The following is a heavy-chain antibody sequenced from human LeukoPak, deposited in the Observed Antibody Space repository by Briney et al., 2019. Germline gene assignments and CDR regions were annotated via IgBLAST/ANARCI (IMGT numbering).Heavy chain of an antibody. V-gene: IGHV4-34*01. CDR3: ARDLVGATCYYYYYMDV. CDR1: GGSFSGYY. CDR2: INHSGST. Sequence: SETLSLTCAVYGGSFSGYYWSWIRQPPGKGLEWIGEINHSGSTNYNPSLKSRVTISVDTSKNQFSLKLSSVTAADTAVYYCARDLVGATCYYYYYMDVWGKGTTVTVSS. D-gene: IGHD1-26*01. J-gene: IGHJ6*03.